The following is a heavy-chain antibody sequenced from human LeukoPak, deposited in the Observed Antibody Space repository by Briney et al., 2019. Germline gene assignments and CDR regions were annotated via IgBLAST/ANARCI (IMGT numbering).Heavy chain of an antibody. CDR2: IYHSGST. CDR1: GGSISSSNW. D-gene: IGHD2-2*01. Sequence: PSETLSLTCAVSGGSISSSNWWSWVRQPPGKGLEWIGEIYHSGSTNYNPSLKGRVTISVDKSKNQFSLELSSVTAADTAVYYCARDTVPAALYYYYGMDVWGKGTTVTVSS. V-gene: IGHV4-4*02. J-gene: IGHJ6*04. CDR3: ARDTVPAALYYYYGMDV.